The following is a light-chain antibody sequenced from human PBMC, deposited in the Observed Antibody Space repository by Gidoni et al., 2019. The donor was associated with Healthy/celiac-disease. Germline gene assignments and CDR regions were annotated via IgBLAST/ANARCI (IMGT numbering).Light chain of an antibody. Sequence: SYVLTQPPSVSVAPGKTARITCGGNNIGSKSVHWYQQRPGQAPVLVIYDDADRPSGIPERFSGSNSGNTATLTISRVEVGDEADYYCQVWDSSSDHWVFGGGTKLTVL. CDR2: DDA. CDR3: QVWDSSSDHWV. CDR1: NIGSKS. V-gene: IGLV3-21*04. J-gene: IGLJ3*02.